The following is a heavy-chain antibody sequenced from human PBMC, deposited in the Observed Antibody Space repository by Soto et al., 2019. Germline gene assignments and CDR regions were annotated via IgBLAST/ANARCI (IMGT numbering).Heavy chain of an antibody. CDR3: ARYVDSYSAFDY. D-gene: IGHD6-13*01. J-gene: IGHJ4*02. Sequence: QVQLVESGGGVVQPGRSLRLSCAASGFTFSSYAMHWVRQAPGKGLEWVAVISYDGSNKYSADSVKGRFTISRDNSKNTLYLQMNSLRDEDTAVYYCARYVDSYSAFDYWGQGTLVTVSS. CDR1: GFTFSSYA. CDR2: ISYDGSNK. V-gene: IGHV3-30-3*01.